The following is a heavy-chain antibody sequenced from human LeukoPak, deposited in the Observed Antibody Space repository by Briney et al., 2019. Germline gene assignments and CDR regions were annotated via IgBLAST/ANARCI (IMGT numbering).Heavy chain of an antibody. V-gene: IGHV3-53*01. CDR3: AKAPIVVVPAAMGSSFDY. Sequence: GGSLRLSCAASGFTVSSNYMSWVRQAPGKGLEWVSVIYSGGSTYYADSVKGRFTISRDNSKNTLYLQMNSLRAEDTAVYYCAKAPIVVVPAAMGSSFDYWGQGTLVTVSS. CDR1: GFTVSSNY. CDR2: IYSGGST. J-gene: IGHJ4*02. D-gene: IGHD2-2*01.